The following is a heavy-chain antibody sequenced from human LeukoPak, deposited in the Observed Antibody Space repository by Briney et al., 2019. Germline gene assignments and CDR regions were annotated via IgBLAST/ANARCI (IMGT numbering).Heavy chain of an antibody. V-gene: IGHV3-11*01. Sequence: GGSLRLFCAASGFTFSDYYMSWIHQAPGKGREWVSYISSSGSTIYYADLVKGRFTISRANAKNSLYLQMTSLRAESTAVYYCARVGYFDWLLDYWGQGTLVTVSS. CDR3: ARVGYFDWLLDY. CDR2: ISSSGSTI. CDR1: GFTFSDYY. D-gene: IGHD3-9*01. J-gene: IGHJ4*02.